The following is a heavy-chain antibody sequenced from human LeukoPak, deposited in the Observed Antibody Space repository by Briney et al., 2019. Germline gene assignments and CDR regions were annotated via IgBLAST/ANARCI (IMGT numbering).Heavy chain of an antibody. V-gene: IGHV1-2*02. CDR1: GYTFTGYY. CDR3: AREFRTTTWSFDAFDL. J-gene: IGHJ3*01. Sequence: ASVKVSCKASGYTFTGYYMHWVRQAPGQGLEWMGWINPNSGGTNYAQKFQGSVTMTRDTSNNTSYMELYSLRSDDTAVYYCAREFRTTTWSFDAFDLWGQETMVTVSS. CDR2: INPNSGGT. D-gene: IGHD1/OR15-1a*01.